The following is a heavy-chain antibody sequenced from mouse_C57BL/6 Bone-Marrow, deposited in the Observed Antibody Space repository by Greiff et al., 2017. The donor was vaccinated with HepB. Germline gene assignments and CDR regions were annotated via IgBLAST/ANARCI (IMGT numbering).Heavy chain of an antibody. J-gene: IGHJ4*01. CDR1: GFTFSDFY. CDR2: SRNKANDYTT. Sequence: EVQGVESGGGLVQSGRSLRLSCATSGFTFSDFYMEWVRQAPGKGLEWIAASRNKANDYTTEYSASVKGRFIVSRDTSQSILYLQMNALRAEDTAMYYCAREVYYSNYGAMDYWGQGTSVTVSS. CDR3: AREVYYSNYGAMDY. D-gene: IGHD2-5*01. V-gene: IGHV7-1*01.